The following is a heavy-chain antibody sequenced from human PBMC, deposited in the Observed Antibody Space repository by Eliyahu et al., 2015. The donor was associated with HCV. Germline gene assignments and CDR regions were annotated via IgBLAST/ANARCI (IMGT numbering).Heavy chain of an antibody. V-gene: IGHV3-48*01. CDR2: ISSSSGTI. CDR3: Y. J-gene: IGHJ4*02. Sequence: EVQLVESGGGLVQPGGSLXLSCAASGFTFSSYSMHWVRQAPGKGLEWVSFISSSSGTIYYTDSVQGRFTISRDNAKNSLYCASLGCSGGDCYHLFDYWGQGTLVTVSS. CDR1: GFTFSSYS. D-gene: IGHD2-15*01.